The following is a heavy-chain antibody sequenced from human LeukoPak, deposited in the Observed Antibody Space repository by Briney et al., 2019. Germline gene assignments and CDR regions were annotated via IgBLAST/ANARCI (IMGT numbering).Heavy chain of an antibody. CDR3: ARDGVVVPAAIRVGYYYYMDV. D-gene: IGHD2-2*02. CDR1: GFTFSDYY. Sequence: PGGSLRLSCAASGFTFSDYYMSWIRQAPGKGLEWVSYISSSGSTIYYADSVKGRFTISRDNAKNSLYLQMNSLRAEDTAVYYCARDGVVVPAAIRVGYYYYMDVWGKGTTVTVSS. V-gene: IGHV3-11*04. CDR2: ISSSGSTI. J-gene: IGHJ6*03.